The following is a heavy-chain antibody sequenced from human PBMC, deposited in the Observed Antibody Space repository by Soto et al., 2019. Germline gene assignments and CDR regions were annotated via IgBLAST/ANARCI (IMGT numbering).Heavy chain of an antibody. J-gene: IGHJ4*02. Sequence: SETLSLTCDVYGGSFSDYIWTWIRQTPGKGLQWIGQINHSGSANYNPSLKSRVTISKNTLYLQMNSLRAEDTAVYYCHGYGYWGQGTLVTSPQ. CDR2: INHSGSA. CDR3: HGYGY. D-gene: IGHD5-12*01. CDR1: GGSFSDYI. V-gene: IGHV4-34*03.